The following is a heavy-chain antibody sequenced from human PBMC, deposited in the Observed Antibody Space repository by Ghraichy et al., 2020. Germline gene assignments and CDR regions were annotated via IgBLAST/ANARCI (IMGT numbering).Heavy chain of an antibody. Sequence: GGSLRLSCAASGFTFSSYWMHWVRQAPGKGLVWVSRINSDGSSTSYADSVKGRFTISRDNAKNTLYLQMNSLRAEDTAVYYCARHYDFWSGGDYWGQGTLVTVSS. CDR3: ARHYDFWSGGDY. V-gene: IGHV3-74*01. CDR1: GFTFSSYW. J-gene: IGHJ4*02. CDR2: INSDGSST. D-gene: IGHD3-3*01.